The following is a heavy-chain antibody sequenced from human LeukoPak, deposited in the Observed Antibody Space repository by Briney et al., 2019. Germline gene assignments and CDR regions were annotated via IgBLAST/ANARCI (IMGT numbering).Heavy chain of an antibody. D-gene: IGHD2-2*01. V-gene: IGHV3-23*01. CDR2: ITDNGGST. CDR3: AKRVDYSSPGGYFDY. Sequence: GGSLRLSCAASGFTFSNAWMNWVRQAPGKGLEWVSSITDNGGSTYYADSVKGRFTISRDNSRNMLYLQMDSLRAEDTAVYYCAKRVDYSSPGGYFDYWGQGTLVTVSS. J-gene: IGHJ4*02. CDR1: GFTFSNAW.